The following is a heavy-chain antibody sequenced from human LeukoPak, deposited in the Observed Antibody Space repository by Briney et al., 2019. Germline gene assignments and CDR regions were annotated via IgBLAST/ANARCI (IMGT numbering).Heavy chain of an antibody. V-gene: IGHV3-30*02. CDR3: AKDGSWSCTD. CDR1: GFTFSNCA. J-gene: IGHJ4*02. D-gene: IGHD2-8*02. CDR2: IAHHGNNK. Sequence: GGSLRLSCAASGFTFSNCAIHWVRQGPGKGLEWVAYIAHHGNNKYYADSVKGRFTISRDNSKRTLYLQMNSLRADDTAVYYCAKDGSWSCTDWGQGTLVTVSS.